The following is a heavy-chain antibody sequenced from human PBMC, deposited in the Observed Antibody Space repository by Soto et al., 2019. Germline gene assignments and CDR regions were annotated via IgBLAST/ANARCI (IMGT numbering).Heavy chain of an antibody. Sequence: QVQLQESGPGLVKPSETLSLTCTVSGVSIPPYFWSWIRQPAGKAPEWVGHIYASGRTTYNPSLKSQVTMFVSQTQVSLRLTSVTAADTAVYYCARHFDVDPSLDQYYFDLWGRGALVTVSS. CDR2: IYASGRT. V-gene: IGHV4-4*07. CDR3: ARHFDVDPSLDQYYFDL. D-gene: IGHD3-9*01. J-gene: IGHJ2*01. CDR1: GVSIPPYF.